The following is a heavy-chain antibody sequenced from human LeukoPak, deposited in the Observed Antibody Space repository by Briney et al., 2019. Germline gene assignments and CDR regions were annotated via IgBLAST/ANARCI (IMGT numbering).Heavy chain of an antibody. D-gene: IGHD3-10*01. V-gene: IGHV3-49*04. CDR3: TRGQLYPYGPEFDF. CDR1: GFNFGDYN. Sequence: PAGSLRLSCKASGFNFGDYNMNWVRQAPGKGLEWVGYIRSKTHDWTADYAASVKGRFTISRDDSKSIAYLQMTGLKSEDTAVYYCTRGQLYPYGPEFDFWGQGTLVTVSA. CDR2: IRSKTHDWTA. J-gene: IGHJ4*02.